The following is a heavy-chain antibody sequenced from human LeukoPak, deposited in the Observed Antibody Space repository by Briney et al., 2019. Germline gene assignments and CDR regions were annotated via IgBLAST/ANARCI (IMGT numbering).Heavy chain of an antibody. CDR1: EFTFSSYA. D-gene: IGHD3-16*01. J-gene: IGHJ5*02. CDR3: TRDRFYVWFDP. V-gene: IGHV3-49*04. CDR2: IRSSGTT. Sequence: GGSLRLSCAASEFTFSSYAMHWVRQAPGKGLQWIGFIRSSGTTQYAASVKGRFTISRDDSKSIAYLQMNSLKTEDTAVYYCTRDRFYVWFDPWGQGTLVTVSS.